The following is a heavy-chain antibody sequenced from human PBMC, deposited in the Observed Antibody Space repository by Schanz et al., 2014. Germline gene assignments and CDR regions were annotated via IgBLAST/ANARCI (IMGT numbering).Heavy chain of an antibody. D-gene: IGHD3-16*01. CDR1: GFTFSNCD. J-gene: IGHJ4*02. Sequence: EVHLEESGGGLVQPGGSQRLSCAVSGFTFSNCDMTWVRQAPGKGLECVSGISGGGGSAYYADSVKGRFTISRDNSKNTLYLQMSSLRAEDTAVYYCARGTPFLCDYWGQGTLVTVSS. CDR3: ARGTPFLCDY. CDR2: ISGGGGSA. V-gene: IGHV3-23*04.